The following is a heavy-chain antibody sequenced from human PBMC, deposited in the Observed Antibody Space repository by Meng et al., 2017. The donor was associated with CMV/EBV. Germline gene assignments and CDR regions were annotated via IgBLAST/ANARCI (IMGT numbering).Heavy chain of an antibody. V-gene: IGHV5-51*01. CDR3: ARLPFRIAVALN. CDR1: GYRFTSYW. J-gene: IGHJ4*02. Sequence: GESLKISCQGSGYRFTSYWIGWVRQMPGKGLEWMGIIYPGDSDTRYSLSFQGQVTISADKSISTAYLQWSSLKASDTAMYYCARLPFRIAVALNWGQGTLVTVSS. D-gene: IGHD6-13*01. CDR2: IYPGDSDT.